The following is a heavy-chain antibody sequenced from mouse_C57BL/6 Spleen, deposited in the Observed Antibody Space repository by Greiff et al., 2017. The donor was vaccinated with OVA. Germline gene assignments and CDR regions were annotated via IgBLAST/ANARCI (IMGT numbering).Heavy chain of an antibody. V-gene: IGHV1-7*01. CDR3: ARWALITTYYFDY. Sequence: QVQLKESGAELAKPGASVKLSCKASGYTFTSYWMHWVKQRPGQGLEWIGYINPSSGYTKYNQKFKDKATLTADKSSSTAYMQLSSLTYEDSAVYYCARWALITTYYFDYWGQGTTLTVSS. D-gene: IGHD1-1*01. CDR1: GYTFTSYW. J-gene: IGHJ2*01. CDR2: INPSSGYT.